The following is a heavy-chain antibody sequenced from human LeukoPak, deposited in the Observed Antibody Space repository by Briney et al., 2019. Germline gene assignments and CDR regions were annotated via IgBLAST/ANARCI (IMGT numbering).Heavy chain of an antibody. Sequence: ASVKVSCKVSGYTLTELSMHWVRQAPGKGLEGMGGFDPEDGETIYAQKFQGRVTMTEDTSTDTAYMELSSLRSEDTAVYYCAAASSQLISYSGYAPFDYWGQGTLVTVSS. J-gene: IGHJ4*02. CDR1: GYTLTELS. CDR2: FDPEDGET. D-gene: IGHD5-12*01. CDR3: AAASSQLISYSGYAPFDY. V-gene: IGHV1-24*01.